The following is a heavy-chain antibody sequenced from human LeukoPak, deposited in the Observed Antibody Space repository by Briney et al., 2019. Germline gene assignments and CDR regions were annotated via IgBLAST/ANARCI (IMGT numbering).Heavy chain of an antibody. CDR2: FYYSGRT. CDR3: ARGRLVGSSGPFDY. Sequence: PSETLSLTCAVSGGSISSSNSYWDWIRQPPGKGLEWIGSFYYSGRTYYNPSLKSRVTISVDTSKNQFSLRLSSVTAADTAVYYCARGRLVGSSGPFDYWGQGTLVTVSS. V-gene: IGHV4-39*01. CDR1: GGSISSSNSY. D-gene: IGHD3-22*01. J-gene: IGHJ4*02.